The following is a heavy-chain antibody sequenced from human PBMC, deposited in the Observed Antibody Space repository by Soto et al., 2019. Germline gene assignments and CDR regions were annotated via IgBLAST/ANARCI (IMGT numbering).Heavy chain of an antibody. D-gene: IGHD3-16*01. CDR1: GFSFSADGVG. V-gene: IGHV2-5*02. CDR2: IYWDDDP. Sequence: QITLKESGPTLVKPTQTLTLTCIFSGFSFSADGVGVGWIRQPPGKALEWLALIYWDDDPRYRPSLKSRLTITKDSSKTPVVLTMTNMDPLDTATYYCAHAFGGTSWPNDAFDVWGQGTVVTVSS. CDR3: AHAFGGTSWPNDAFDV. J-gene: IGHJ3*01.